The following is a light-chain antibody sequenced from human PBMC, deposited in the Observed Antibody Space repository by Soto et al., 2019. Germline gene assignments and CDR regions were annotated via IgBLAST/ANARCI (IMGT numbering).Light chain of an antibody. V-gene: IGKV1-39*01. CDR3: QQSLDT. CDR1: QSISSY. Sequence: DIQMTQSPSSLSASVGDRVTITCRASQSISSYLNWYQQKPGKAPKLLIYAASSLQSRVPSRFSGSGSGTDFTLTISSLQPEDFATYYCQQSLDTFGQGTKLEIK. CDR2: AAS. J-gene: IGKJ2*01.